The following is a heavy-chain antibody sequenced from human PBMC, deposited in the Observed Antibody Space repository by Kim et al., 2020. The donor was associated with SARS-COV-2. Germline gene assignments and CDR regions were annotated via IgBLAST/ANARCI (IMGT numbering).Heavy chain of an antibody. V-gene: IGHV3-23*01. J-gene: IGHJ4*02. D-gene: IGHD4-17*01. CDR3: AKARSLSTVVTGFDY. Sequence: AASVKGRFTISRDNSGNTLDLQMNSLRGEDTATYYCAKARSLSTVVTGFDYWGQGTLVTVSS.